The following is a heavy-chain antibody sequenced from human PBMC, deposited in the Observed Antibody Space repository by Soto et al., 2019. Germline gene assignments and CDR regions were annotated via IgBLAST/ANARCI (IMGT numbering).Heavy chain of an antibody. Sequence: QVQLVESGGGLVQPGRSLRLSCEGSGFTFSKYGMHWVRQAPGKGLEWVAVMSSDGRNEYYADSVKGRFTISRDNSNSTLYLQMSSLRPEDTAVYYCAKVGHIAVVTAWFDYWGQGTLATVSS. CDR1: GFTFSKYG. CDR3: AKVGHIAVVTAWFDY. CDR2: MSSDGRNE. V-gene: IGHV3-30*18. J-gene: IGHJ4*02. D-gene: IGHD2-21*02.